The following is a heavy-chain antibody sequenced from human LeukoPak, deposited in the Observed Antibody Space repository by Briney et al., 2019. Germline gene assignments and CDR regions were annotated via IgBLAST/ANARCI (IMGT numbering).Heavy chain of an antibody. V-gene: IGHV3-48*04. CDR2: ISSSGSTI. CDR1: GFTFSSYS. J-gene: IGHJ4*02. D-gene: IGHD3-22*01. Sequence: GGSLRLSCAASGFTFSSYSMNWVRQAPGKGLEWVSYISSSGSTIYYADSVKGRFTISRDNAKNSLYLQMNSLRAEDTAVYYCARGQGEPYTYYYDSSGYYFDYWGQGTLVTVSS. CDR3: ARGQGEPYTYYYDSSGYYFDY.